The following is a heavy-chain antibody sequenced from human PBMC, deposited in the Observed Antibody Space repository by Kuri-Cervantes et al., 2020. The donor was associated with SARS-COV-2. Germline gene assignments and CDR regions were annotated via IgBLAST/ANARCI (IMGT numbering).Heavy chain of an antibody. V-gene: IGHV1-2*02. D-gene: IGHD3-3*01. CDR2: INPNSGGT. Sequence: ASVKVSCKASRYTFTGYYMHWMRQAPGQGLEWMGWINPNSGGTNYAQKFQGRVTMTRDTSISTLYMELNRLKSDDTAVYFCARESHPRPFWGDYPYFHQWGQGSLVTVSS. J-gene: IGHJ4*02. CDR3: ARESHPRPFWGDYPYFHQ. CDR1: RYTFTGYY.